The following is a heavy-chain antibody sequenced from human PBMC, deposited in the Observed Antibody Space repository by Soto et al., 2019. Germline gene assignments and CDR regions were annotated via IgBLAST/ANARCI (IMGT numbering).Heavy chain of an antibody. J-gene: IGHJ1*01. V-gene: IGHV1-18*01. CDR1: GYTFTSYG. Sequence: QVQLVQSGAEVKKPGASVKVSCKASGYTFTSYGISWVRQAPGQGLEWMGWISDYNGNTNYAQKLQGRVTMTTDTSTSTAYMELRSLRSDDTAVYYCASETGTTDFAEYFQHWGQGTLVTVSS. CDR3: ASETGTTDFAEYFQH. D-gene: IGHD1-7*01. CDR2: ISDYNGNT.